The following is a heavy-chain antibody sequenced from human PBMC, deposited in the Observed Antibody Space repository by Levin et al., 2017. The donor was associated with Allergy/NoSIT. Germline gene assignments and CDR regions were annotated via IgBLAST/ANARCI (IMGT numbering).Heavy chain of an antibody. J-gene: IGHJ4*02. CDR1: GFTFSSYG. CDR2: ISYDGSNK. D-gene: IGHD2-2*01. CDR3: AKDSSYCSSTSCPFDY. Sequence: GESLKISCAASGFTFSSYGMHWVRQAPGKGLEWVAVISYDGSNKYYADSVKGRFTISRDNSKNTLYLQMNSLRAEDTAVYYCAKDSSYCSSTSCPFDYWGQGTLVTVSS. V-gene: IGHV3-30*18.